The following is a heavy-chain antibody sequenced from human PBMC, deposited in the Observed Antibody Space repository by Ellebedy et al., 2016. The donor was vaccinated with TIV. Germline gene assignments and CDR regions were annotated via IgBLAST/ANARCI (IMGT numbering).Heavy chain of an antibody. CDR1: ACSFSSYA. Sequence: GESLKISCAASACSFSSYAMSWVRQAPGKGLEWVSTISNTGSRTYYADSVEGRFIISRDNSKKTLYLQMNSQRAEDTAVYYCAKGRGGGSDSSAPRYYFDYWGLGTLVTVSS. CDR3: AKGRGGGSDSSAPRYYFDY. CDR2: ISNTGSRT. J-gene: IGHJ4*02. V-gene: IGHV3-23*01. D-gene: IGHD3-22*01.